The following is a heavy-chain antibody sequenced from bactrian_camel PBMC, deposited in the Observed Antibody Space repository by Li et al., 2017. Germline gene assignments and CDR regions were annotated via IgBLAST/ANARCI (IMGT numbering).Heavy chain of an antibody. J-gene: IGHJ4*01. Sequence: HVQLVESGGGSVQAGGSLRLSCVVSGDTTSKFCIAWFRQAPGKEREGVAAIDRRSDDFRVSDSVKGRFAISQDNAKNTLYLQMNSLKPEDTAMYYCAVSRSTCRWAESRAEKYNFWGQGTQVTVS. CDR3: AVSRSTCRWAESRAEKYNF. CDR2: IDRRSDDF. CDR1: GDTTSKFC. V-gene: IGHV3S26*01. D-gene: IGHD3*01.